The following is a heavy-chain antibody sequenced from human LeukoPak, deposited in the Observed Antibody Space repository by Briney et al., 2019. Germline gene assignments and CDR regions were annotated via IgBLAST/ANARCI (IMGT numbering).Heavy chain of an antibody. D-gene: IGHD2-21*02. J-gene: IGHJ5*01. CDR2: IDDVGSGT. CDR3: ATVFDF. Sequence: GGSLRLSCAVSGFTLSSNWMHWVRQVPGKGLVWVSRIDDVGSGTSYADSVKGRFTISRDDAKNTVYLQMNSLRAEDTAVYYCATVFDFWGQGTLVAVSS. CDR1: GFTLSSNW. V-gene: IGHV3-74*01.